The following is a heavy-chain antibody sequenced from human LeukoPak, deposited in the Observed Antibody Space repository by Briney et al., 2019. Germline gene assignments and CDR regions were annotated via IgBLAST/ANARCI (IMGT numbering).Heavy chain of an antibody. D-gene: IGHD1-26*01. CDR1: GFTFDDYA. V-gene: IGHV3-9*01. J-gene: IGHJ2*01. CDR2: ISWNSGSI. Sequence: GGSLRLSCAASGFTFDDYAMHWVRQAPGKGLEWVSGISWNSGSIGYADSVKGRFTISRDNAKSSLYLQMNSLRAEDTALYYCAKAPSGSYRYWYFDLWGRGTLVTVSS. CDR3: AKAPSGSYRYWYFDL.